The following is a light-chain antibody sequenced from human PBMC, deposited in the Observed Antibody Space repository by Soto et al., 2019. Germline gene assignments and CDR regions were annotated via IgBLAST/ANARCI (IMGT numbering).Light chain of an antibody. Sequence: QSALTQPASVSGSPGQSITISCTGTGSDVGDYNFVSWYQQHPGKVPKLMVYEVSSRPSGVSNRFSGSKSGNTASLTISGLQAEDEADYYCSSYTSSSALEVFGGGTKLTVL. CDR3: SSYTSSSALEV. V-gene: IGLV2-14*01. J-gene: IGLJ2*01. CDR1: GSDVGDYNF. CDR2: EVS.